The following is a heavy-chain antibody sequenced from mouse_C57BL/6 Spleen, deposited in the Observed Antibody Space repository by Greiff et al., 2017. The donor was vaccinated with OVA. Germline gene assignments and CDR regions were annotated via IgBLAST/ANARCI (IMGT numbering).Heavy chain of an antibody. CDR3: ARPLITTVVATGHYYAMDY. CDR2: ILPGSGST. Sequence: QVQLQQSGAALMKPGASVKLSCQATGYTFTGYWLEWVKQRPGHGLEWIGEILPGSGSTNYNEQFKGKAPFTAATSSNTAYMQLSSLTTEDSAIYDGARPLITTVVATGHYYAMDYWGQGTSVTVSS. V-gene: IGHV1-9*01. J-gene: IGHJ4*01. CDR1: GYTFTGYW. D-gene: IGHD1-1*01.